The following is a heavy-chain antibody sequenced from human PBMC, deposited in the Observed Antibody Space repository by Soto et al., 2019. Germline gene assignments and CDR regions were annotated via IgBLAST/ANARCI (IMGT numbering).Heavy chain of an antibody. CDR2: IIPISGTA. J-gene: IGHJ6*02. D-gene: IGHD2-2*01. Sequence: QVQLVQSGAEVKKPGSSVKVSCKASGGTFSSYAIIWVRQAPGQGLEWMGGIIPISGTANYAQKFQGRVTITPDESTSTDYMELSRLRSEDTAVYYCARSQGSSTSLEIYYYYYYGMDVWGQGTTVTVSS. CDR1: GGTFSSYA. V-gene: IGHV1-69*01. CDR3: ARSQGSSTSLEIYYYYYYGMDV.